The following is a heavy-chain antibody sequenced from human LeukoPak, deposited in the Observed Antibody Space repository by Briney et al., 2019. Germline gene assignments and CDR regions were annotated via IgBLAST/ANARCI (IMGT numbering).Heavy chain of an antibody. CDR3: ASAPEATWQLVTDAFDI. J-gene: IGHJ3*02. CDR1: GFTFSSYS. D-gene: IGHD6-6*01. V-gene: IGHV3-48*02. CDR2: ISSSSSTI. Sequence: PGGSLRLSCAASGFTFSSYSRNWVRQAPGKGLEWVSYISSSSSTIYYADSVKGRFTISRDNAKNSLYLQMNSLRDEDTAVYYCASAPEATWQLVTDAFDIWGQGTMVTVSS.